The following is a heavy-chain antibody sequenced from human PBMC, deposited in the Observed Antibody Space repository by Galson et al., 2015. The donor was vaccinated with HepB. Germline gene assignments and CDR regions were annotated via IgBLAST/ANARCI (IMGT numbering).Heavy chain of an antibody. CDR2: IKSKTDGGTT. D-gene: IGHD3-10*01. CDR1: GFTFSSFA. CDR3: TTDGGSGEFDY. V-gene: IGHV3-15*01. Sequence: SLRLSCAASGFTFSSFAMSWVRQAPGKGLEWVGRIKSKTDGGTTDYAAPVKGRFTISRDDSKNTLYLQMNSLKTEDTAVYYCTTDGGSGEFDYWGQGTLVTVSS. J-gene: IGHJ4*02.